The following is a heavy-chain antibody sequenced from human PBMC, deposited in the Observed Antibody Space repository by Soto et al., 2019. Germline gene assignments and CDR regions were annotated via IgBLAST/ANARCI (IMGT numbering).Heavy chain of an antibody. CDR2: ISSSSSNI. V-gene: IGHV3-21*01. Sequence: GGSLRLSCAASGFTFSSYSMNWVRQAPGKGLEWVSSISSSSSNIYYADSVKGRFTISRDNAKNSLYLQMNSLRAEDTAVYYCARKYCSGGSCYSEIDYWGQGTMVTVSS. CDR3: ARKYCSGGSCYSEIDY. D-gene: IGHD2-15*01. CDR1: GFTFSSYS. J-gene: IGHJ4*02.